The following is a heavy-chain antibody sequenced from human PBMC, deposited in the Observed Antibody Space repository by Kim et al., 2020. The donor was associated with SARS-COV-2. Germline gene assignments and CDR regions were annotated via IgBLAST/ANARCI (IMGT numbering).Heavy chain of an antibody. D-gene: IGHD2-2*01. CDR2: IDPSDSYT. V-gene: IGHV5-10-1*01. Sequence: GESLKISCKGSGYSFTSYWISWVRQMPGKGLEWMGRIDPSDSYTNYSPSFQGHVTISADKSISTAYLQWSSLKASDTAMYYCARPDCSSTSCYSYYYYYGMDVWGQRTTVTVSS. J-gene: IGHJ6*02. CDR1: GYSFTSYW. CDR3: ARPDCSSTSCYSYYYYYGMDV.